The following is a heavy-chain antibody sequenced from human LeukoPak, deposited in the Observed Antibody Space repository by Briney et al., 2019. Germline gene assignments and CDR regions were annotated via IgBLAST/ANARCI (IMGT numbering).Heavy chain of an antibody. D-gene: IGHD6-19*01. CDR1: GFTFDDYA. V-gene: IGHV3-9*01. CDR3: AKDMYSSGSVLYY. J-gene: IGHJ4*02. Sequence: GGSLRLSCAASGFTFDDYAMHWVRQAPGKGLEWVSGISWNSGSIGYADSVKGRFTISRDNAKNSLYLQMNSLRAEDTALYYCAKDMYSSGSVLYYWGQGTLVTVSS. CDR2: ISWNSGSI.